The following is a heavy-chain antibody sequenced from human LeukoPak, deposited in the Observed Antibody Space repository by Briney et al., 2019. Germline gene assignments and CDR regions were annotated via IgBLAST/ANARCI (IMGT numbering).Heavy chain of an antibody. Sequence: GGSLRLSCAASGFTVSSNYMSWVRQAPGKGLEWVSVIYSGGSTYYADSVKGRFTISRDNSKNTLYLQMNSLRAEDTAVYHCARAYCGGDCYWYYFDYWGQGTLVTVSS. CDR1: GFTVSSNY. J-gene: IGHJ4*02. D-gene: IGHD2-21*02. CDR3: ARAYCGGDCYWYYFDY. V-gene: IGHV3-53*01. CDR2: IYSGGST.